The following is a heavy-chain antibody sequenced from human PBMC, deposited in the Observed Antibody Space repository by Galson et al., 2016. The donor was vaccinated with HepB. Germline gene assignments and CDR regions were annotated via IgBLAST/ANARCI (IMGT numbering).Heavy chain of an antibody. V-gene: IGHV1-8*01. CDR3: ARVMDCSGGRCYSWNFAFDI. Sequence: SCKASGYTFTSYDINWVRQATGQGLEWMGWMNPNSGNTGYAQKFQGRVTMTMNTSISTAYMELSSLRSEDTAVYYCARVMDCSGGRCYSWNFAFDIWGQGTMVTVSS. D-gene: IGHD2-15*01. CDR2: MNPNSGNT. J-gene: IGHJ3*02. CDR1: GYTFTSYD.